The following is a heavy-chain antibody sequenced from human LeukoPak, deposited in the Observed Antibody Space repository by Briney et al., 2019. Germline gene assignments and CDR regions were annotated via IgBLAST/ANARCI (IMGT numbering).Heavy chain of an antibody. Sequence: GGSLRLSCAASGFTFSSYWMHWVRQAPGKGLVWVSRINSDGSTTTYADSVKGRFTISRDNAKNTLYLQMNSLRAEDTAVYYCAVPATTEITDYFDYWGQGILVTVSS. CDR3: AVPATTEITDYFDY. D-gene: IGHD4-17*01. J-gene: IGHJ4*02. V-gene: IGHV3-74*01. CDR2: INSDGSTT. CDR1: GFTFSSYW.